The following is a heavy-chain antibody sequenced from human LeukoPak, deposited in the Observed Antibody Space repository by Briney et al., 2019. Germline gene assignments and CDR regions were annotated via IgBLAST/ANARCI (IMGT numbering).Heavy chain of an antibody. CDR1: GYTFTGYY. CDR2: INPNSGGT. V-gene: IGHV1-2*02. J-gene: IGHJ4*02. D-gene: IGHD2-15*01. CDR3: ARDIVVVVQEGDY. Sequence: ASVKVSCKASGYTFTGYYMHWVRQAPGQGLEWMGWINPNSGGTNYAQKFQGRVTMTRDTSISPAYMELSRLRSDDTAVYYCARDIVVVVQEGDYWGQGTLVTVSS.